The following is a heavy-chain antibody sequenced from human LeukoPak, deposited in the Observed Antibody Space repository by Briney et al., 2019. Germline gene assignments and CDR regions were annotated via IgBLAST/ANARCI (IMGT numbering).Heavy chain of an antibody. CDR3: ARGAQYGSGSPQNY. CDR2: IKQDGSET. V-gene: IGHV3-7*01. J-gene: IGHJ4*02. D-gene: IGHD3-10*01. Sequence: PGGSLRLSCAASGFTFSTYWMSWVRQAPGKGLEWVANIKQDGSETHYVDSVRDRFTISRDNAKNSMYLQMNSLRAEDTALYYCARGAQYGSGSPQNYWGQGILVTVSS. CDR1: GFTFSTYW.